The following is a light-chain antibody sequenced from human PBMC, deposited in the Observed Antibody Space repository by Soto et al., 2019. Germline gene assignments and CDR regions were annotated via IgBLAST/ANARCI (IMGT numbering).Light chain of an antibody. Sequence: EIVMPQSPATLSVSPGERATLSCRASQSIDNNLAWYQQKLGQTPRLLIYGASTRATGAPARFSGSGSGTDFTLTNSSRQSEDVAVYYCQQYYYWPANTFGQGTKLEIK. CDR1: QSIDNN. J-gene: IGKJ2*01. CDR3: QQYYYWPANT. V-gene: IGKV3-15*01. CDR2: GAS.